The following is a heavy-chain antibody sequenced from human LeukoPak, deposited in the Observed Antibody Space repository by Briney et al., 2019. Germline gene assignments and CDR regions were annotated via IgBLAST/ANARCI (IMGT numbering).Heavy chain of an antibody. CDR2: INPSGGST. V-gene: IGHV1-46*01. J-gene: IGHJ5*02. CDR1: GYTFTSYY. CDR3: ARAPRGIFGVVIEAWFDP. D-gene: IGHD3-3*01. Sequence: ASVKVSCKASGYTFTSYYMHWVRQAPGQGLEWMGIINPSGGSTSYAQKFQGRVTMTRDTSTSTVYMELSSLRSEDTAAYYCARAPRGIFGVVIEAWFDPWGQGTLVTVSS.